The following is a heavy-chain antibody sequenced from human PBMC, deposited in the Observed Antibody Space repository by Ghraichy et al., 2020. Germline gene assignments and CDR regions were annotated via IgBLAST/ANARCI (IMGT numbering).Heavy chain of an antibody. D-gene: IGHD3-22*01. J-gene: IGHJ4*02. CDR1: GYTLTELS. Sequence: ASVKVSCKVSGYTLTELSMHWVRQAPGKGLEWMGGFDPEDGETIYAQKFQGRVTMTEDTSTDTAYMELSSLRSEDTAVYYCATAGFEYYDSSGYYYVGYFDYWGQGTLVTVSS. CDR3: ATAGFEYYDSSGYYYVGYFDY. V-gene: IGHV1-24*01. CDR2: FDPEDGET.